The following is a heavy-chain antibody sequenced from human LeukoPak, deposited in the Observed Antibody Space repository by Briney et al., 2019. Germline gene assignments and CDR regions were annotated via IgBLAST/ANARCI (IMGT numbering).Heavy chain of an antibody. CDR1: GFTFSGSA. D-gene: IGHD3-22*01. V-gene: IGHV3-73*01. CDR3: TSTYYYDSSGYSIDY. CDR2: IRSKANSYAT. J-gene: IGHJ4*02. Sequence: PGGSLRLSCAASGFTFSGSAMHWVRQASGKGLEWVGRIRSKANSYATANAASVKGRFTISRDDSKNTAYLQMNSLETEDTAVYYCTSTYYYDSSGYSIDYWGQGTLVTVSS.